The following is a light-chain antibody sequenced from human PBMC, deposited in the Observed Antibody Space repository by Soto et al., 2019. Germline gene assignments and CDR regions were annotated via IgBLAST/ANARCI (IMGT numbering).Light chain of an antibody. V-gene: IGKV3-20*01. CDR2: GSS. CDR1: QSVSNNY. CDR3: QQYGSSPPYT. Sequence: EVVLTQSPATLSLSPGERATLSCRASQSVSNNYFAWYQQQPDPAPLLLIFGSSDRATVIPDMFSGSGSGTDFTLTISRREPEDVAVYYCQQYGSSPPYTFGQGTKLEIK. J-gene: IGKJ2*01.